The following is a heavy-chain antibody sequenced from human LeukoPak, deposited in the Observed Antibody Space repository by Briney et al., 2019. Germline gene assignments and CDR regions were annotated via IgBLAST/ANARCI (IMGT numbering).Heavy chain of an antibody. Sequence: PSETLSLTCTVSGGSISFISSSPYYWGWIRQAPGKGLEWIGSLYYGENSHYNPSLKSRATLSVDTSSNQFSLKLTSVTAADAAVYFCARQLPTAAADTRGYFDYWGQGTVVTVSS. CDR2: LYYGENS. V-gene: IGHV4-39*01. CDR1: GGSISFISSSPYY. D-gene: IGHD6-25*01. J-gene: IGHJ4*02. CDR3: ARQLPTAAADTRGYFDY.